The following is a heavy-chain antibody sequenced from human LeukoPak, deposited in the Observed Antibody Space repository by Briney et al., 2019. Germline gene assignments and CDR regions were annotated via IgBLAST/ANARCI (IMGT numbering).Heavy chain of an antibody. Sequence: GGSLRLSCEASGFTFSNYSMNWVRQAPGKGLEWVSGINWNGGSTGYADSVKGRFTISRDNAKNSLYLQMNSLRAEDTALYYCARVGSGTNYYYYMDVWGKGTTVTVSS. CDR2: INWNGGST. D-gene: IGHD3-10*01. V-gene: IGHV3-20*04. CDR1: GFTFSNYS. CDR3: ARVGSGTNYYYYMDV. J-gene: IGHJ6*03.